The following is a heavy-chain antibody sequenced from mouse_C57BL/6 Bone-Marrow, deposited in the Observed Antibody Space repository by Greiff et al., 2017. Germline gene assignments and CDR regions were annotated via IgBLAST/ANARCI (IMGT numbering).Heavy chain of an antibody. CDR3: ARDGYYFYYFDY. J-gene: IGHJ2*01. D-gene: IGHD2-3*01. CDR1: GYTFTSYG. CDR2: IYPRGGNT. Sequence: VQLQESGAELARPGASVKLSCKASGYTFTSYGISWVKQRTGQGLEWIGEIYPRGGNTYYNEKFKGKATLTADKSSSTAYMELRSLTSEDSAVYFCARDGYYFYYFDYWGQGTTLTVSS. V-gene: IGHV1-81*01.